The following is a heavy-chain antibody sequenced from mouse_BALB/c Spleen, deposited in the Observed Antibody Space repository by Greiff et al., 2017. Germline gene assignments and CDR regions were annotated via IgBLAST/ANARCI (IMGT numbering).Heavy chain of an antibody. J-gene: IGHJ3*01. V-gene: IGHV5-17*02. CDR2: ISSGSSTI. D-gene: IGHD1-1*01. CDR3: ARSGEFYGSSSFAY. Sequence: EVNVVESGGGLVQPGGSRKLSCAASGFTFSSFGMHWVRQAPEKGLEWVAYISSGSSTIYYADTVKGRFTISRDNPKNTLFLQMTSLRSEDTAMYYCARSGEFYGSSSFAYWGQGTLVTVSA. CDR1: GFTFSSFG.